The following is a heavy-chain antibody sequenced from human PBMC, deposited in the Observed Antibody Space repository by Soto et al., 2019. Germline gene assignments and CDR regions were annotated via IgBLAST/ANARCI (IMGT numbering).Heavy chain of an antibody. J-gene: IGHJ4*02. Sequence: EVQLVESGGALVQRGGSLRLSCAASGFMFSRYWMSWVRQAPGKGLEWVANIKEDGSVKYYVDSVKGRFTISRDDAKNSVYLHMNSLTVEDTAIYHCARIGYSSSSMDYWGQGTLVTVSS. CDR1: GFMFSRYW. CDR2: IKEDGSVK. D-gene: IGHD6-13*01. CDR3: ARIGYSSSSMDY. V-gene: IGHV3-7*01.